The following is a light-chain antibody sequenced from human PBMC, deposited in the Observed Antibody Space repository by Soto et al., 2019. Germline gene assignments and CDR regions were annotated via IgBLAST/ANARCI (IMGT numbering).Light chain of an antibody. V-gene: IGKV3-20*01. CDR1: QSVSSSY. J-gene: IGKJ1*01. CDR3: QQYGSSSWT. CDR2: GAS. Sequence: EIVLTQSPGTLSLSPGERATLSCRAGQSVSSSYLAWYQQKPGQAPRLLIYGASSRATGIPDRFSGSVSGTDFTLTISRLEPEDFAVYYCQQYGSSSWTFGQGTKVEIK.